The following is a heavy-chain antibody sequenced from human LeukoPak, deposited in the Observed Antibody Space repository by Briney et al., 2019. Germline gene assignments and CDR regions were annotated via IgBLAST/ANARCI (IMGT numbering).Heavy chain of an antibody. V-gene: IGHV4-61*02. D-gene: IGHD3-10*01. Sequence: PSETLSLTCTVSGGSISRGSYYWSWIRQPAGKGLEWIGRVYTSGSTNYNPSLKSRVTISVDTSKNQFSLKLNSVTAADTAVYYCARGPDYYGSGSRTFDPWGQGTLVSVSS. CDR3: ARGPDYYGSGSRTFDP. CDR1: GGSISRGSYY. CDR2: VYTSGST. J-gene: IGHJ5*02.